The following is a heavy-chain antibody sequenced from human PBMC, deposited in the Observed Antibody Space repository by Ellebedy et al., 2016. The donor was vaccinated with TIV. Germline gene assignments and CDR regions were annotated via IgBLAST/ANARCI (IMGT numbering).Heavy chain of an antibody. V-gene: IGHV4-39*01. CDR2: IYFSGST. Sequence: SETLSLXXTVPGGSISGSTYYWGWIRQPPGKGLVWIGSIYFSGSTYYNPSLKSRVTISLATSKNQFSLKLSSVTAADAALYYCTNDRGAVDSFAVWGQGTVVTVSS. CDR3: TNDRGAVDSFAV. D-gene: IGHD3-10*02. CDR1: GGSISGSTYY. J-gene: IGHJ3*01.